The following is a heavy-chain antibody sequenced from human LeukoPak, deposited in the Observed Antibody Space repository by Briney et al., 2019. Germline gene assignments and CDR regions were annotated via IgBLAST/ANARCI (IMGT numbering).Heavy chain of an antibody. J-gene: IGHJ4*02. CDR2: IGPTGFDR. V-gene: IGHV3-21*06. D-gene: IGHD1-14*01. Sequence: PGGSLRLSCTTAGLTFSTSGFNWVRQAPGKGLEWVASIGPTGFDRYHADSIKGRFTISRDNANNFLYLQMDSLRAEDTAVYYCATETNGRHYDYWGQGTLLTVSS. CDR3: ATETNGRHYDY. CDR1: GLTFSTSG.